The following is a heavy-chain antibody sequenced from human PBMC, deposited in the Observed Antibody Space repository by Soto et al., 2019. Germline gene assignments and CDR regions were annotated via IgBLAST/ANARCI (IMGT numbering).Heavy chain of an antibody. CDR1: GFTFSSYS. J-gene: IGHJ1*01. CDR2: ISSSSSTI. Sequence: GGSLRLSCAASGFTFSSYSMNWVRQAPGKGLEWVSYISSSSSTIYYADSVKGRFTISRDNAKNSLYLQMNSLRDEDTAVYYCARDRVVPAAIPEYFQHWGQGTLVTVS. D-gene: IGHD2-2*02. CDR3: ARDRVVPAAIPEYFQH. V-gene: IGHV3-48*02.